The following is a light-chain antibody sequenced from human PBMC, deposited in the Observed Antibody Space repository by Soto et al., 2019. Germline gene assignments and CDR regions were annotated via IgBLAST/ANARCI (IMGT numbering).Light chain of an antibody. CDR2: HTS. J-gene: IGKJ1*01. CDR3: QQYHTYSRT. Sequence: DIPMTQSPSTLSASVGDRVTLTCRASQSINGWLAWFQQKPGKAPKLLISHTSFLESGVSSRFSGSGSGTEFTLTISSLQPADFATYYCQQYHTYSRTFGQGTKLDIK. CDR1: QSINGW. V-gene: IGKV1-5*03.